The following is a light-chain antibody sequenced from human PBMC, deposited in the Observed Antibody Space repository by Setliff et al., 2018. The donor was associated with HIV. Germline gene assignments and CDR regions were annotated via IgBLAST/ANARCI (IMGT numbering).Light chain of an antibody. CDR2: EVN. CDR3: SSYAGPSAFDV. Sequence: QSVLTQPASVSGAPGQSITISCTGNSSDIGIYNLVSWYRQHPGKAPQLTIFEVNKRASGVSTRFSGSKSGNTAPLTISGLQAEDEADYYRSSYAGPSAFDVFGTGTKVTVL. V-gene: IGLV2-23*02. J-gene: IGLJ1*01. CDR1: SSDIGIYNL.